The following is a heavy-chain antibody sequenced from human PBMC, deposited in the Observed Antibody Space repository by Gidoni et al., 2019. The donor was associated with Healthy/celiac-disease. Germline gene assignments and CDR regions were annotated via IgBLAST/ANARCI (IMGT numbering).Heavy chain of an antibody. CDR2: ISYDGSNK. D-gene: IGHD3-22*01. CDR1: GFTFSSSG. Sequence: QVQPVESGGGVVQPGRSLRRSCAASGFTFSSSGMPWVRQAPGKGLEWVAVISYDGSNKYYADSVKGRFTISRDNSKNTLYLQMNSLRAEDTAVYYCAKVNGYSYIPYYDSSGYYYFDYWGQGTLVTVSS. J-gene: IGHJ4*02. V-gene: IGHV3-30*18. CDR3: AKVNGYSYIPYYDSSGYYYFDY.